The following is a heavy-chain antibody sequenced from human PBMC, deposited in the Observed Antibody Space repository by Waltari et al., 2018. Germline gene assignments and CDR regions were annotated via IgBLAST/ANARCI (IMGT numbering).Heavy chain of an antibody. J-gene: IGHJ4*02. CDR2: IVVGSSST. CDR3: AADRKCRSTACSPYNFDS. D-gene: IGHD2-2*01. Sequence: QMQLVQSGPEVKKPGTSVKVSCKASGFTFDKSGVQWVRQARGQRLEWIGWIVVGSSSTDYAQKIQERVTITRDMSTSTAYMELSSLRPEDTAVYYCAADRKCRSTACSPYNFDSWGQGTLVTVSS. V-gene: IGHV1-58*01. CDR1: GFTFDKSG.